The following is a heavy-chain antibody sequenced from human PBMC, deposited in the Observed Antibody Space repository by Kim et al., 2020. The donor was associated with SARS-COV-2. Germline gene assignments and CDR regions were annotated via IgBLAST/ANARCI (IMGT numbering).Heavy chain of an antibody. CDR2: INHSGST. J-gene: IGHJ4*02. D-gene: IGHD3-22*01. V-gene: IGHV4-34*01. CDR1: GGSFSGYY. Sequence: SETLSLTCAVYGGSFSGYYWSWIRQPPRKGLEWIGEINHSGSTNYNPSLNSRVTISVDTSKNQFSLKLSSVTAADTAVYYCASYSSVDYWGQGTLVTVSS. CDR3: ASYSSVDY.